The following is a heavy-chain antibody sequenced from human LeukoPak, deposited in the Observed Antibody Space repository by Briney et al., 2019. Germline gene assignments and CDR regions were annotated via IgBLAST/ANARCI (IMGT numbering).Heavy chain of an antibody. CDR1: GLTFSSYG. V-gene: IGHV3-33*01. CDR2: IWYDGSNK. CDR3: AREGPRGNSQFDY. Sequence: GRSLRLSCAASGLTFSSYGMHWVRQAPGKGLEWVALIWYDGSNKYYADSVKGRFTISRDNSKNTLYLQMNSLRAEDTAVYYCAREGPRGNSQFDYWGQGTLVTVSS. D-gene: IGHD2/OR15-2a*01. J-gene: IGHJ4*02.